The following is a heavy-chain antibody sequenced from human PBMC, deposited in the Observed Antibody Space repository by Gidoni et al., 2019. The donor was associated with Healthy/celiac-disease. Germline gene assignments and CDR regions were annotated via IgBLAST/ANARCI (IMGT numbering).Heavy chain of an antibody. V-gene: IGHV3-23*01. J-gene: IGHJ3*02. D-gene: IGHD3-22*01. CDR2: IGGSGGST. CDR3: AKAITMIVVVIPHDAFDI. CDR1: GCTFSSYA. Sequence: EVQLLESGGGLVQPGGSLRLSCAASGCTFSSYAMSWVRQAPGKGLEWVSTIGGSGGSTYYADSVKGRFTISRDNSKNTLYLQMNSLRAEDTAVYYCAKAITMIVVVIPHDAFDIWGQGTMVTVSS.